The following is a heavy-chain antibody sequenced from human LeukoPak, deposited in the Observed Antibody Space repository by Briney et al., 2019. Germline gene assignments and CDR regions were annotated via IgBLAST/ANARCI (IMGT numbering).Heavy chain of an antibody. V-gene: IGHV1-18*01. D-gene: IGHD1-26*01. CDR3: ATRLGATYYYYGMDV. CDR1: GYTFTSYD. CDR2: ISAYNGNT. Sequence: ASVKVSCKASGYTFTSYDINWVRQDTGQGLEWMGWISAYNGNTNYAQKLQGRVTMTTDTSTSTAYMELRSLRSDDTAVYYCATRLGATYYYYGMDVWGQGTTVTVSS. J-gene: IGHJ6*02.